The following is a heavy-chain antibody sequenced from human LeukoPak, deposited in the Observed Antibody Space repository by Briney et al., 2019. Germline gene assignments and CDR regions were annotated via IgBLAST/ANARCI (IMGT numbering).Heavy chain of an antibody. CDR2: ISYDGSNK. CDR1: GFTFSSYA. V-gene: IGHV3-30*04. D-gene: IGHD3-22*01. J-gene: IGHJ4*02. Sequence: GGSLRLSCAASGFTFSSYAMHWVRQAPGKGLEWVAVISYDGSNKYYADSVKGRFTISRDNSKNTLYLQMNSLRAEDTAVYYCAKDAASTAVVRIDYWGQGTLVTVSS. CDR3: AKDAASTAVVRIDY.